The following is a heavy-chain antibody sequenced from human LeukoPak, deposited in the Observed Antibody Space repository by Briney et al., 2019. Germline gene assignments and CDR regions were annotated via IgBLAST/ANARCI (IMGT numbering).Heavy chain of an antibody. V-gene: IGHV1-46*01. CDR2: INPSGGST. CDR3: ARDISIAARAKYYYYGMDV. D-gene: IGHD6-6*01. Sequence: ASVKVSCKASGYTFTSYYMHWVRQAPGQGLEWMGIINPSGGSTSYAQKFQGRVTMTRDTSTSTVYMELSSLRSEDTAVYYCARDISIAARAKYYYYGMDVWGQGTTVTVSS. CDR1: GYTFTSYY. J-gene: IGHJ6*02.